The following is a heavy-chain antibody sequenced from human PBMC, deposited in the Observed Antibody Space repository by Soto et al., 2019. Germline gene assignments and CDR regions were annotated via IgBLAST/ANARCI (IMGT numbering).Heavy chain of an antibody. D-gene: IGHD3-10*01. J-gene: IGHJ6*02. Sequence: QVQLQESGPGLVKPSETLSLTCTVSGGSVSSGTYFWSWIRQSPGKRLEWIAYIYYSGSTNYNPSLKSRATISVDTSTSQVSLTLTSVTAADAAVYYCARSPNYYYYGFDVWGQGTTVTVSS. V-gene: IGHV4-61*01. CDR3: ARSPNYYYYGFDV. CDR1: GGSVSSGTYF. CDR2: IYYSGST.